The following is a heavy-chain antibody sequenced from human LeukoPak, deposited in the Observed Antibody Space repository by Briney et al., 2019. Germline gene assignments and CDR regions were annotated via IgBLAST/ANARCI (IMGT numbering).Heavy chain of an antibody. Sequence: PSQTLSLTCTVSGGSISSGDYYWSWIRQPPGKGLEWIGYIYYSGSTYYNPSLKSRVTISVDTSKNQFSLKLSSVTAADTAVYYCARGPYYYGSGSSPYSDWFDPWGQGTLVTVSS. D-gene: IGHD3-10*01. CDR3: ARGPYYYGSGSSPYSDWFDP. CDR2: IYYSGST. J-gene: IGHJ5*02. CDR1: GGSISSGDYY. V-gene: IGHV4-30-4*01.